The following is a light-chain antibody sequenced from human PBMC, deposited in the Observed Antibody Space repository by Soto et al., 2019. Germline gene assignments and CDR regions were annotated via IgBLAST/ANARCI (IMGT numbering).Light chain of an antibody. CDR3: QQSYSSPPT. CDR2: DAS. Sequence: DIQMTQSPSPLSASVGDRVTITCRASQSINNWLAWYQQKPGKAPKFMIYDASNLESGVPSRFSGSRSGPDFTLTISSLQPEDVATYYCQQSYSSPPTFGQGTKVDIK. CDR1: QSINNW. V-gene: IGKV1-39*01. J-gene: IGKJ1*01.